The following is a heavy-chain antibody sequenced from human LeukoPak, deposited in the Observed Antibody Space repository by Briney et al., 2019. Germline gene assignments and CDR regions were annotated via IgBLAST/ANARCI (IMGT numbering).Heavy chain of an antibody. Sequence: PSETLSLTCTVSGGSISSSSYYWGWIRQPPGKGLEWIGSIYYSGSTYYNPSLKSRVTISVDTSKNQFSLKLSSATAADTAVYYCARHGQRDAFDIWGQGTMVTVSS. V-gene: IGHV4-39*01. CDR1: GGSISSSSYY. J-gene: IGHJ3*02. CDR2: IYYSGST. CDR3: ARHGQRDAFDI. D-gene: IGHD1-1*01.